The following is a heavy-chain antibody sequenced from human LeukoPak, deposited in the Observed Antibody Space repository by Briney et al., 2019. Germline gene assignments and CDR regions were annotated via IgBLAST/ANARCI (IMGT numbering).Heavy chain of an antibody. V-gene: IGHV4-4*07. CDR2: IYSNGST. Sequence: SETLSLTCTVSGGSMNNYYWNWIRQPAGKGLEWVGHIYSNGSTNYNPSLKSRVTMSIDTSKNRFFLKLSSVSAADTAVYYCARRTDYWGEGTLVTVSS. CDR3: ARRTDY. D-gene: IGHD1-14*01. J-gene: IGHJ4*02. CDR1: GGSMNNYY.